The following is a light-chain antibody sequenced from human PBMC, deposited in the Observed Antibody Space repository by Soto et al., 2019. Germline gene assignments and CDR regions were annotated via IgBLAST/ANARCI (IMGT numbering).Light chain of an antibody. J-gene: IGLJ1*01. CDR3: SSYTSSSLGV. CDR2: DVS. CDR1: SSDVGAFNF. Sequence: QSALTQPASVSGSPGQSITISCTGTSSDVGAFNFVSWYQQHPGKAPEVIIFDVSDRPSGVSDRFSGSKSGNTASLTISGLQAEDEADYYCSSYTSSSLGVFGTGTKLTVL. V-gene: IGLV2-14*03.